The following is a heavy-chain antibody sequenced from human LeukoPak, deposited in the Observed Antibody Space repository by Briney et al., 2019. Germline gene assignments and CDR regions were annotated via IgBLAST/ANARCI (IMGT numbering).Heavy chain of an antibody. CDR1: GYTFSVYF. Sequence: GASVKASCKASGYTFSVYFMHWVRQAPGQGPEWMGRINPNNGDTDYAQKFQGRVTMTWDTSVSTAYMELTRLRRDDTAVYYCARDGAYYFDSTLYSYLHFWGQGTLVTVSS. J-gene: IGHJ4*02. V-gene: IGHV1-2*06. CDR2: INPNNGDT. CDR3: ARDGAYYFDSTLYSYLHF. D-gene: IGHD3-22*01.